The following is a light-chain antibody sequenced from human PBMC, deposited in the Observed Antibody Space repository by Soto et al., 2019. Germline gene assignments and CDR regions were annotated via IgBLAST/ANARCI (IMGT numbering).Light chain of an antibody. CDR1: QSVSSTY. J-gene: IGKJ2*01. CDR3: QQYGRSPPFS. Sequence: IVLTQSPGTLSLSPGERVTLSCRASQSVSSTYIAWYQQNPDQAPRLLIYGASSRATGIPDRFSGSGSGTDFTLTISRLEPEDFAVYFCQQYGRSPPFSFGQGTKVEIK. V-gene: IGKV3-20*01. CDR2: GAS.